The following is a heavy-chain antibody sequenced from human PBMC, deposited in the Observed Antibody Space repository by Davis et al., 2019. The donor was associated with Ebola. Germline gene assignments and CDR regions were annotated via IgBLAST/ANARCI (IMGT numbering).Heavy chain of an antibody. CDR1: GFTFSNCA. CDR3: AKNRYSGAYNYFDY. J-gene: IGHJ4*02. Sequence: GGSLRLSCAASGFTFSNCAMSWVRQVPGKGLEWVSGISGSGNGDGPYYADSVKGRFTISRDNSKNTLYLQMHSLRAEDTAVYYCAKNRYSGAYNYFDYWGQGTLVSVSS. CDR2: ISGSGNGDGP. V-gene: IGHV3-23*01. D-gene: IGHD6-25*01.